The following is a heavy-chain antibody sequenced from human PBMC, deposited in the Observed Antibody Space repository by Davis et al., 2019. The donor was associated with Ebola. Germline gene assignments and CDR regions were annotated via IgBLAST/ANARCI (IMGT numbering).Heavy chain of an antibody. CDR2: IIPVFRTA. CDR1: GDTLTSYA. D-gene: IGHD2-15*01. Sequence: SVKVSCKAVGDTLTSYAMTWVRQAPGQGLEWMGGIIPVFRTASYAQKFQGRVTITADESTRTAYMELNGLRSEDTTVYYCAHLGPQRYCSGGGCHGYLDYWGQGTLVTVSS. CDR3: AHLGPQRYCSGGGCHGYLDY. V-gene: IGHV1-69*13. J-gene: IGHJ4*02.